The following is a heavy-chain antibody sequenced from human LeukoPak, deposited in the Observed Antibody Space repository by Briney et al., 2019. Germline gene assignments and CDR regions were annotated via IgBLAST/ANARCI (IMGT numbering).Heavy chain of an antibody. V-gene: IGHV4-39*01. Sequence: SETLSLTCTVSGGSISSNNYYWGWIRQPQGKGLEWIGTIYYSGSTYYNPSLKSRVTISVDTSKNQFSLKLSSVTAADTAVYYCAVSAGDYFDYWGQGTLVTVSS. CDR1: GGSISSNNYY. CDR2: IYYSGST. D-gene: IGHD3-10*01. CDR3: AVSAGDYFDY. J-gene: IGHJ4*02.